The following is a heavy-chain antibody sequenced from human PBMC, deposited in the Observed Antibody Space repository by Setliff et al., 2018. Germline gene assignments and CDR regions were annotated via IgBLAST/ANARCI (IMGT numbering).Heavy chain of an antibody. CDR2: ISAFSGNT. V-gene: IGHV1-18*04. CDR1: GFTFSSYG. D-gene: IGHD3-10*01. J-gene: IGHJ4*02. Sequence: GASVKVSCKSSGFTFSSYGITWVRQGPTQGLEWVGWISAFSGNTHYAQKFQDRVTVTRDTSTSTVYMELRSLTSDDTAVYYCTRDRGHGARWPLFDYWAREPWSPSPQ. CDR3: TRDRGHGARWPLFDY.